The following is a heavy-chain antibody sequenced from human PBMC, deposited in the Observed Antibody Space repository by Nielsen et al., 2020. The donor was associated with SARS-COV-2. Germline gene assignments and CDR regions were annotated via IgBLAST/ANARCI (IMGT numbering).Heavy chain of an antibody. D-gene: IGHD6-13*01. V-gene: IGHV3-11*01. Sequence: WILQPQGKGMEWVSYISSSGSTIYYADSVKGRFTISRDNAKNSLYLQMNSLRAEDTAVYYCARARPYSSSWPYIPYYYYGMDVWGQGPTVTVSS. J-gene: IGHJ6*02. CDR3: ARARPYSSSWPYIPYYYYGMDV. CDR2: ISSSGSTI.